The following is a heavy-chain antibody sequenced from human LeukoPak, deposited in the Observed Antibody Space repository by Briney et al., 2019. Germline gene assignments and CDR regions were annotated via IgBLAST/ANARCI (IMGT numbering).Heavy chain of an antibody. V-gene: IGHV4-59*01. CDR1: GGSISYYY. D-gene: IGHD4-17*01. CDR3: AREDPQTTVPEGMDV. Sequence: SETLSLTCTVSGGSISYYYWSWIRQSPGKGLEWIGYIYYSGTTNYNPSLKSRVTISVDTSKNQFSLQLSSVTAAVTAVYSSAREDPQTTVPEGMDVWGQGTTVTVSS. CDR2: IYYSGTT. J-gene: IGHJ6*02.